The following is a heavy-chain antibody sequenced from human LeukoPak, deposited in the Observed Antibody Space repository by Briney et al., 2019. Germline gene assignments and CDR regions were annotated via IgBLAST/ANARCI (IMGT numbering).Heavy chain of an antibody. CDR3: ARDPYYYDSSGYQPDAFDI. CDR1: GFTFSSYG. J-gene: IGHJ3*02. Sequence: GGSLRLSCAASGFTFSSYGMHWVRQAPGKGLEWVAVIWYDGSNKYYADSVKGRFTISRDNSKNTLYLQMNSLRAEDTAVYYCARDPYYYDSSGYQPDAFDIWGQGTMVTVSS. V-gene: IGHV3-33*01. CDR2: IWYDGSNK. D-gene: IGHD3-22*01.